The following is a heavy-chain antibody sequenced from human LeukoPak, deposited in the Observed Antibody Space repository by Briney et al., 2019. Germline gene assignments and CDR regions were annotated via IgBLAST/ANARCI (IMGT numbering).Heavy chain of an antibody. Sequence: GGSLRLSCEASGFSFPYGMSWVRQAPGKGLEWVANIKQDGNEKYYVESVKGRFTISRDNAKNSLQLQMNSLRAEDTAVYYCARDLSGYSGQVYYFYYMDVWGKGTTVTVSS. D-gene: IGHD3-22*01. CDR1: GFSFPYG. V-gene: IGHV3-7*01. CDR2: IKQDGNEK. J-gene: IGHJ6*03. CDR3: ARDLSGYSGQVYYFYYMDV.